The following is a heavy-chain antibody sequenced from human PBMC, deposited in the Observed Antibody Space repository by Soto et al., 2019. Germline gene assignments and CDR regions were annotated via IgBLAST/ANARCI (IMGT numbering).Heavy chain of an antibody. Sequence: SETLSLTCAVYGGSFSGYYWSWIRQPPGKGLEWIGEINHSGSTNYNPSLKSRVTISVDTSKNQFSLKLSSVTAADTAVYYCARVIGWATTYSWFDPWGQGTLVTVSS. CDR2: INHSGST. CDR3: ARVIGWATTYSWFDP. D-gene: IGHD1-1*01. CDR1: GGSFSGYY. J-gene: IGHJ5*02. V-gene: IGHV4-34*01.